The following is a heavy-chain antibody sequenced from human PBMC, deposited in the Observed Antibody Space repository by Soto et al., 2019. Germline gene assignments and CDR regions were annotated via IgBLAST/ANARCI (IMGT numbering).Heavy chain of an antibody. D-gene: IGHD1-26*01. CDR3: AREGVTYLGWFDP. V-gene: IGHV1-18*01. CDR1: GYTFTSYG. J-gene: IGHJ5*02. CDR2: ISADHGNT. Sequence: QVQLVQSGAEVKKPGASVKVSCKASGYTFTSYGISWVRRAPGQGLERTGWISADHGNTNYAQKPQGRLTMTTDTSPRPAHMELRSLRSDDTGVYYCAREGVTYLGWFDPWGQGTVVTVSS.